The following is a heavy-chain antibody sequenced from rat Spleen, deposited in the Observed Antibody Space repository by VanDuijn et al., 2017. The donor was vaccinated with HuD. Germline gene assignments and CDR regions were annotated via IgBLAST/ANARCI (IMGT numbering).Heavy chain of an antibody. CDR3: ARSVFDY. J-gene: IGHJ2*01. CDR1: GRTFSDYY. V-gene: IGHV5-25*01. Sequence: EVQLVESGGGLVQPGRSLKLSCAASGRTFSDYYMAWVRQAPTKGLEWVASISPSGGSTYYRDSVKGRFIVSRDNAKTTLYLQMDSLRSEDTATYYCARSVFDYWGQGVMVTVSS. CDR2: ISPSGGST.